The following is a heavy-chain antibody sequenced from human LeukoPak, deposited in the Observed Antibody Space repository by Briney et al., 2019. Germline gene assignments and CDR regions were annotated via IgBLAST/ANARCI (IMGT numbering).Heavy chain of an antibody. J-gene: IGHJ4*02. CDR1: GGTFSSYA. V-gene: IGHV1-69*04. D-gene: IGHD5-24*01. Sequence: SVKVSCKAAGGTFSSYAISWVRQAPGQGLEWMGTIIPIVGIANYAQKFQGRVTITADKSTSTAYMELSSLRSEDTAVYYCARDGEMATIYFDYWGQGTLVTVSS. CDR3: ARDGEMATIYFDY. CDR2: IIPIVGIA.